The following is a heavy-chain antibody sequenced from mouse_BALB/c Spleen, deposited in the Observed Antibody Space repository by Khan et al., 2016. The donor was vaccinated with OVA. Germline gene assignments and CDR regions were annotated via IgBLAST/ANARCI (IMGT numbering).Heavy chain of an antibody. Sequence: QVQLQQSGAELVRPGASVKLSCKTSGYIFTSYWIHWVKQRSGQGLEWIARIYPETGSTYYNEKFKGKATLTADKSSSTAYMQLSSLTSEDSTVYFCSRADYGSSYCDYWGQGTTLTVSS. J-gene: IGHJ2*01. CDR3: SRADYGSSYCDY. D-gene: IGHD1-1*01. CDR2: IYPETGST. CDR1: GYIFTSYW. V-gene: IGHV1S132*01.